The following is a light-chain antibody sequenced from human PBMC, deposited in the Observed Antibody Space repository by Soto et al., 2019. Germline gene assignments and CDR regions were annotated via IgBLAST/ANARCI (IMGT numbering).Light chain of an antibody. Sequence: IQLTQSPSSLSASVGDRVPITCRASQSISRWLAWYQEKPGKAPKVLIYDASNLESGVPSRFSGSGSGTEFTLTISRLQPDDFATYYCQQYSSYWTFGQGTKVDIK. J-gene: IGKJ1*01. CDR3: QQYSSYWT. CDR2: DAS. CDR1: QSISRW. V-gene: IGKV1-5*01.